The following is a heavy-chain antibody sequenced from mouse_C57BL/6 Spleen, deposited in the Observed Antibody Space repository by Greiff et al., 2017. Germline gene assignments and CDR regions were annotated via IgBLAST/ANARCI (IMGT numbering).Heavy chain of an antibody. CDR3: AKNVGGYAMDY. V-gene: IGHV2-9*01. Sequence: QVQLQQSGPGLVAPSQSLSITCTVSGFSLTSYGVDWVRQPPGKGLEWLRVIWGGGSTNYNSAPMSRLSINKDNSKSQVYLKMNSLQTDDTAMYYCAKNVGGYAMDYWGQGTSVTVSS. J-gene: IGHJ4*01. CDR1: GFSLTSYG. D-gene: IGHD1-1*02. CDR2: IWGGGST.